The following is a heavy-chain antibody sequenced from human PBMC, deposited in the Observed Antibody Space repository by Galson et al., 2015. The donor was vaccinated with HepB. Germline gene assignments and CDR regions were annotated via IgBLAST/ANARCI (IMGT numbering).Heavy chain of an antibody. V-gene: IGHV3-48*01. CDR3: ARDGRDSNFDY. CDR2: ISTSSSII. J-gene: IGHJ4*02. D-gene: IGHD1-26*01. CDR1: GFTFSSYS. Sequence: ALRLACAASGFTFSSYSMNWVRQAPGKGLEGGSYISTSSSIIYYADSVKGRFTISRDTAKKSLYLQMNSLRAEDTAVYFCARDGRDSNFDYWGQGTLVTVSS.